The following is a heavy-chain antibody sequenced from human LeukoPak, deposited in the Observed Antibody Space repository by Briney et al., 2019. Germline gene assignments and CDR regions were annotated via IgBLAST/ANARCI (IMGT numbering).Heavy chain of an antibody. Sequence: GGSLRLSCAASGFTFSSYNMNWVRQAPGKGLEWVSSISSRSNYIYLADSMKGRFTISRDNAKNSLYLQMNSLRAEDTAMYYCARDRAVYSDSRGYYPDAFDIWGQGTMVTVSS. CDR1: GFTFSSYN. J-gene: IGHJ3*02. CDR2: ISSRSNYI. D-gene: IGHD3-22*01. CDR3: ARDRAVYSDSRGYYPDAFDI. V-gene: IGHV3-21*01.